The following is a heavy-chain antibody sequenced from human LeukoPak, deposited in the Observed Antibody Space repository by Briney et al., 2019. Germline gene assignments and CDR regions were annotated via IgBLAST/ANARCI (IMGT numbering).Heavy chain of an antibody. CDR2: ISSSSSTI. V-gene: IGHV3-48*04. Sequence: GGSLRLSCAASGFTFSSYSMNWVRQAPGKGLEWVSYISSSSSTIYYADSVKGRFTISRDNAKNSLYLQMNNLRAEDTAVYYCARAEGDSSSWYRYWGQGTLVTVSS. J-gene: IGHJ4*02. D-gene: IGHD6-13*01. CDR1: GFTFSSYS. CDR3: ARAEGDSSSWYRY.